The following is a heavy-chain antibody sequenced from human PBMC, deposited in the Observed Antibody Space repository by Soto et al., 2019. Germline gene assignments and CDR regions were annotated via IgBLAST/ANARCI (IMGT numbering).Heavy chain of an antibody. J-gene: IGHJ4*02. CDR1: GGTFSSYT. Sequence: QVQLVQSGAEVKKPGSSVKVSCKASGGTFSSYTISWVRQAPGQGLEWMGRIIPILGIANYAQKFQGRVTITADKSTSTAYMELSSLRSEDTAVYYCAATYYYDSSGDSADYWGQGTLVTVSS. V-gene: IGHV1-69*02. CDR3: AATYYYDSSGDSADY. D-gene: IGHD3-22*01. CDR2: IIPILGIA.